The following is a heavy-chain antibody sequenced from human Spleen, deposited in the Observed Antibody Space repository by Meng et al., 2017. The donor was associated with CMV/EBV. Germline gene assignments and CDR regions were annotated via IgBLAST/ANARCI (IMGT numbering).Heavy chain of an antibody. CDR1: GYPFTTSD. CDR3: ARGVAGPFDP. J-gene: IGHJ5*02. CDR2: MNPNTGDT. Sequence: SCTASGYPFTTSDINWVRQAPGQGLEWMGWMNPNTGDTDYAQKFQGRVTITRNTSINTAYMELSSLTSEDTAVYSCARGVAGPFDPWGQGTLVTVSS. D-gene: IGHD6-19*01. V-gene: IGHV1-8*03.